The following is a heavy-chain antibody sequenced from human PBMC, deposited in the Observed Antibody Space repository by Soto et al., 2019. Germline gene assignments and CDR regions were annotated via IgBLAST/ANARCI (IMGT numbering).Heavy chain of an antibody. Sequence: QVQLVQSGAKVKKPGASVKVSCKASGYTFTSYDINWVRQATGQGLEWMGWMNPNSGNTGYAQKFQGRVTMTRNTSISTAYMELSSLSSEDTAVYYCARLVAAAPTPWDYWGQGTLVTVSS. CDR2: MNPNSGNT. CDR1: GYTFTSYD. CDR3: ARLVAAAPTPWDY. D-gene: IGHD6-13*01. V-gene: IGHV1-8*01. J-gene: IGHJ4*02.